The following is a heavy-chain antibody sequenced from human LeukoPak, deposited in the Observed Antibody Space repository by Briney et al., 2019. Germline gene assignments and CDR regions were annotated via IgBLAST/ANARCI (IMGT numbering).Heavy chain of an antibody. CDR1: GGSISSGDYY. D-gene: IGHD4-17*01. CDR2: IYYSGST. CDR3: ARGVTTNGYFDL. J-gene: IGHJ2*01. V-gene: IGHV4-30-4*01. Sequence: SQTLSLTCTVSGGSISSGDYYWSWIRQPPGKGLEWIGYIYYSGSTYYNPSLKSRVTISVDTSKNQFSLKLSSVTAADTAVYYCARGVTTNGYFDLWGRGTLVTVSS.